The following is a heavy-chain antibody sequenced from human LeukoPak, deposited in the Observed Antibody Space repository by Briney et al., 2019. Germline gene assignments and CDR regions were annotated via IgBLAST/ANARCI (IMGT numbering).Heavy chain of an antibody. CDR1: GGSISSYY. D-gene: IGHD3-22*01. Sequence: SETLSLTCTVSGGSISSYYWSWIRQPPGKGLEWIGYIYYSGSTNYNPSLKSRVTISVETSKNQFPLKLSSVTAADTAVYYCARVTGYMIEDYFDYWGQGTLVTVSS. CDR2: IYYSGST. J-gene: IGHJ4*02. V-gene: IGHV4-59*01. CDR3: ARVTGYMIEDYFDY.